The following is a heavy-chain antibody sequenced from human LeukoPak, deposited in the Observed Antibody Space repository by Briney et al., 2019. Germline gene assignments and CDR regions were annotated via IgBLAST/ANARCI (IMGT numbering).Heavy chain of an antibody. CDR1: GGSISSSSDY. V-gene: IGHV4-39*01. CDR2: IYYSGST. Sequence: SETLSLTCTVSGGSISSSSDYWGWIRQPPGKGLEWIGSIYYSGSTYYNPSLKSRVTISVDTSKNHFSLKLSSVTASDTAAYYCARQPGFRSSWPLLFDYWGQGTLVTVSS. CDR3: ARQPGFRSSWPLLFDY. D-gene: IGHD6-13*01. J-gene: IGHJ4*02.